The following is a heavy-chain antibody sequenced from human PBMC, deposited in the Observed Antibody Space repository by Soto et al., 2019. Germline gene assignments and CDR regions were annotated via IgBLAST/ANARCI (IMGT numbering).Heavy chain of an antibody. CDR1: GFTFSSYS. CDR2: ISSSSSYI. V-gene: IGHV3-21*01. Sequence: GWSLRLSCAASGFTFSSYSINWVRQAPGKELEWVSSISSSSSYIYYADSVKGRFTISRDNAKNSLYLQMNSLRVEDTAVYYCARQTPFDPWGQGTLVTASS. J-gene: IGHJ5*02. CDR3: ARQTPFDP.